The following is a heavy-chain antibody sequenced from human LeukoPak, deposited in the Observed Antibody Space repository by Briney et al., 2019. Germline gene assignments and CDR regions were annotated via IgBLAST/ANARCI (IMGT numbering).Heavy chain of an antibody. CDR3: ALTVYGSGSYWDY. D-gene: IGHD3-10*01. CDR2: ISGSSTFI. J-gene: IGHJ4*02. CDR1: GFTFSTCG. Sequence: GGSLRLSCAASGFTFSTCGMNWVRQAPGKGLEWVSSISGSSTFIYYADSVKGRFTISRDNAKNSLYLQMNSLRAEDTAVYYCALTVYGSGSYWDYWGQGTLVTVSS. V-gene: IGHV3-21*01.